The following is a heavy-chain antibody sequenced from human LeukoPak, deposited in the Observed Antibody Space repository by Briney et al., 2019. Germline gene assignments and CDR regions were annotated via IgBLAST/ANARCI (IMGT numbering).Heavy chain of an antibody. Sequence: GGSLRLSCAASGFTFSSYGMHWVRQAPGKGLEWVAVISYDGSNKYYADSVKGRFTISRDNSKNTLYLQMNSLRAEDTAVYYCATLADSGYRYYWGWGTLVTVSS. V-gene: IGHV3-30*03. J-gene: IGHJ4*02. CDR3: ATLADSGYRYY. CDR2: ISYDGSNK. D-gene: IGHD3-22*01. CDR1: GFTFSSYG.